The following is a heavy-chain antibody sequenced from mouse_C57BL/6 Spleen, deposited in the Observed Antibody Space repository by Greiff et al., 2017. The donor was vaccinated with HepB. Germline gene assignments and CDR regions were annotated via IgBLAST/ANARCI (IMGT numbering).Heavy chain of an antibody. CDR1: GFSLTSYG. CDR3: ASPSIVTTRAWFAY. Sequence: QVQLQQSGPGLVQPSQSLSITCTVSGFSLTSYGVHWVRQSPGKGLEWLGVIWSGGSTDYNAAFISRLSISKDNSKSQVFFKMNSLQADDTAIYYCASPSIVTTRAWFAYWGQGTLVTVSA. V-gene: IGHV2-2*01. D-gene: IGHD2-5*01. CDR2: IWSGGST. J-gene: IGHJ3*01.